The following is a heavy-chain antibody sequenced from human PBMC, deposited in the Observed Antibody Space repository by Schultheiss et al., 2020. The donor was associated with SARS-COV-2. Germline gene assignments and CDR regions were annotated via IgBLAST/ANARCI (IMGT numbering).Heavy chain of an antibody. Sequence: SETLSLTCTVSGGSISSYYWSWIRQPPGKGLEWIGYIYYSGSTNYNPSLKSRVTISVDTSKNQFSLKLSSVTAADTAVYYCARARLDLYDYVWGSYLFDYWGQGTLVT. D-gene: IGHD3-16*01. V-gene: IGHV4-59*12. CDR1: GGSISSYY. J-gene: IGHJ4*02. CDR3: ARARLDLYDYVWGSYLFDY. CDR2: IYYSGST.